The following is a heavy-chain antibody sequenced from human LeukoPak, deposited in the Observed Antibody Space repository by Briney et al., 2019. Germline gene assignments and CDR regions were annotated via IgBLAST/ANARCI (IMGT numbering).Heavy chain of an antibody. J-gene: IGHJ4*02. Sequence: SETLSLTCTVSGGSISSGGYYWSWIRQHPGKGLEWIGYIYYSGSTYYNPSLKSRVTISVDTSKNQFSLKLSSVTAADTAVYYCARAPLKTRDSSSWYDYWGQGTLVTVSS. CDR1: GGSISSGGYY. V-gene: IGHV4-31*03. CDR3: ARAPLKTRDSSSWYDY. D-gene: IGHD6-13*01. CDR2: IYYSGST.